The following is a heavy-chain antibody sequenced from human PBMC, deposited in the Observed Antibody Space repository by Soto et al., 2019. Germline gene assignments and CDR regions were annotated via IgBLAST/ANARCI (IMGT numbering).Heavy chain of an antibody. CDR1: GGSISSGGYY. D-gene: IGHD3-22*01. CDR3: AIGMEDLGYYDSSGYYPDAFDI. V-gene: IGHV4-31*03. CDR2: IYYSGST. Sequence: SETLSLTCTVSGGSISSGGYYWSWIRQHPGKGLEWIGYIYYSGSTYYKPSLKSRVTISVDTSKNQFSLKLSSVTAADTAVYYCAIGMEDLGYYDSSGYYPDAFDIWGQGTMVTVSS. J-gene: IGHJ3*02.